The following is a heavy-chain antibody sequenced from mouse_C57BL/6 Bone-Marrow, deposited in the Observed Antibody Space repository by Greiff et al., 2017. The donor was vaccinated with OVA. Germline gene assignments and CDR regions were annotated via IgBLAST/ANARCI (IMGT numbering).Heavy chain of an antibody. V-gene: IGHV1-59*01. Sequence: QVQLQQSGAELVRPGTSVKLSCKASGYTFTSYWMHWVKQRPGQGLEWIGVIDPSDSYTNYNQKFKGKATLTVDTSSSTAYMQLSSLTSEDSAVYYCARGGYAMDYWGQGTSVTVSS. CDR3: ARGGYAMDY. J-gene: IGHJ4*01. CDR2: IDPSDSYT. CDR1: GYTFTSYW.